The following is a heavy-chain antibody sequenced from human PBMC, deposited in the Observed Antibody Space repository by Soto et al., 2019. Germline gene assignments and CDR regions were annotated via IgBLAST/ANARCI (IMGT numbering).Heavy chain of an antibody. J-gene: IGHJ6*02. CDR3: ARGRRDYYGSGSSLDYYYYGMDV. CDR2: INHSGST. CDR1: GGSFSGYY. V-gene: IGHV4-34*01. Sequence: SETLPLTCAVSGGSFSGYYWSWIRQPPGKGLEWIGEINHSGSTNYNPSLKSRVTISVDTSKNQFSLKLSSVTAADTAVYYCARGRRDYYGSGSSLDYYYYGMDVWGQGTTVT. D-gene: IGHD3-10*01.